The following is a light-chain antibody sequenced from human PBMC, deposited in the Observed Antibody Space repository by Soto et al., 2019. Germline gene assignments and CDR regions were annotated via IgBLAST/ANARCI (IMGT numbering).Light chain of an antibody. CDR3: TSYAGSNNFVV. CDR1: SSDVGGYNY. V-gene: IGLV2-8*01. J-gene: IGLJ2*01. CDR2: EVS. Sequence: QSALTQPPSASGSPGQSVTISCTGTSSDVGGYNYVSWYQQHPGKAPKLMIYEVSKRPSGVPDRFSGSKSGNTASLTVSGLQDDDEEDYYCTSYAGSNNFVVFGGGTKLTVL.